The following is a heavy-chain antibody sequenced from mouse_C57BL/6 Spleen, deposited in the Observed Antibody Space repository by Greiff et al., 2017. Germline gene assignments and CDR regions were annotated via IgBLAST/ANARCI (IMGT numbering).Heavy chain of an antibody. V-gene: IGHV1-19*01. CDR1: GYTFTDYY. Sequence: VQLKESGPVLVKPGASVKMSCKASGYTFTDYYMNWVKQSHGKSLEWIGVINPYNGGTSYNQKFKGKATLTVDKSSSTAYMELNSLTSEDSAVYYCARRANWGPGYWGQGTTLTVSS. CDR2: INPYNGGT. J-gene: IGHJ2*01. D-gene: IGHD4-1*01. CDR3: ARRANWGPGY.